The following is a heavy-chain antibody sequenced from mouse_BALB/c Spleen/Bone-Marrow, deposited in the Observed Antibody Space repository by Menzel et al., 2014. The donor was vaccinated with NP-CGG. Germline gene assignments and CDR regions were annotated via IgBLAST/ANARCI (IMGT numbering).Heavy chain of an antibody. D-gene: IGHD2-14*01. CDR3: ARSRYDVGWLAY. J-gene: IGHJ3*01. CDR1: GFTFSSFG. V-gene: IGHV5-17*02. Sequence: EVQLQESGGGLVQPGGSRKLSCAASGFTFSSFGMHWVRQAPEKGLEWVAYIISGSNTIYYADTVKGRFTISRDNPKNTLFLQMTSLRFEDTAMYYCARSRYDVGWLAYWGQGTLVTVSA. CDR2: IISGSNTI.